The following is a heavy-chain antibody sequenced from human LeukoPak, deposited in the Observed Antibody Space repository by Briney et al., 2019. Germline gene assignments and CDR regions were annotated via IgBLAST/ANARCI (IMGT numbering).Heavy chain of an antibody. V-gene: IGHV3-48*03. CDR2: ISSSGSTI. CDR1: GFTFSNYE. CDR3: ARGRAPIDY. Sequence: GGSLRLSCAASGFTFSNYEMNWVRQTPGKGLEWVSYISSSGSTIYYADSVKGRFTISRDNAKNSLYLQMNNLRAEDTAVYYCARGRAPIDYWGQGTLVTVSS. J-gene: IGHJ4*02.